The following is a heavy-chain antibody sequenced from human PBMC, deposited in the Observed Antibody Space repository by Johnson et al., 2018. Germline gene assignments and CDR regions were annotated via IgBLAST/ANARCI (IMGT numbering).Heavy chain of an antibody. D-gene: IGHD1-1*01. CDR1: GFTFSGSA. CDR2: IRSKANSYAT. CDR3: AGSGTTSYYYYYMDV. J-gene: IGHJ6*03. Sequence: VQLVQSGGGLVQPGGSLKLSCAASGFTFSGSAMHWVRAASGKGLEWVGRIRSKANSYATAYAASVKGRFPISRDDSKNTAYLQMNSLKTEDTAVYYCAGSGTTSYYYYYMDVWGKGTTVTVSS. V-gene: IGHV3-73*01.